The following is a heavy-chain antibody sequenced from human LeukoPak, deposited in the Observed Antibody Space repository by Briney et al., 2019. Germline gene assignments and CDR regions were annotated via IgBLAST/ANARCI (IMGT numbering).Heavy chain of an antibody. CDR1: GTSFTSYW. CDR3: ARRITIFGVVNYFDY. D-gene: IGHD3-3*01. Sequence: GESLKISCKGSGTSFTSYWIGWVRQLPGKGLEWMGIIYPGDSDTRYSPSFQGQVTISADKSTRTAYLQWSSLKASDTAMYYCARRITIFGVVNYFDYWGQGTLVTVSS. CDR2: IYPGDSDT. V-gene: IGHV5-51*01. J-gene: IGHJ4*02.